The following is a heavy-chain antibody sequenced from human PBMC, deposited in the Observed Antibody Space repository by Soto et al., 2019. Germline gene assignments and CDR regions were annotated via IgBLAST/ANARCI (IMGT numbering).Heavy chain of an antibody. V-gene: IGHV3-23*01. CDR1: GLTFRSYA. J-gene: IGHJ4*02. CDR3: ASGSGSSGYYFDY. D-gene: IGHD3-10*01. CDR2: ISAGGGST. Sequence: GGSLRLSCATSGLTFRSYAMGWIRQAPGKGLEWVSGISAGGGSTYYADSVRGRFTISTDNSKNTLSLQMSSLRAEDTALYYCASGSGSSGYYFDYWGPGTLVTVSS.